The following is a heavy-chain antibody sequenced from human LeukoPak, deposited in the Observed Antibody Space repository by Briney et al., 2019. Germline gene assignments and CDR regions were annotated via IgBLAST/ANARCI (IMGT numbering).Heavy chain of an antibody. V-gene: IGHV1-3*03. J-gene: IGHJ4*02. CDR3: ARDPIAAARPNGDY. CDR2: INAGNGNT. Sequence: GASVKVSCKASGYTFTSCAMHWVRQAPGQRLEWMGWINAGNGNTKYSQEFQGRVTITRDTSASTAYMELSSLRSEDMAVYCCARDPIAAARPNGDYWGQGTLVTVSS. CDR1: GYTFTSCA. D-gene: IGHD6-13*01.